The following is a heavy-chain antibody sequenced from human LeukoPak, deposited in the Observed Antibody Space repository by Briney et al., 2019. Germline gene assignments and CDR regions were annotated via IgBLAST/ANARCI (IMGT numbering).Heavy chain of an antibody. CDR2: FDPGDGET. V-gene: IGHV1-24*01. CDR3: ATVYKSGGYSWDAFDI. CDR1: GYTLTELS. D-gene: IGHD5-18*01. J-gene: IGHJ3*02. Sequence: ASVKVSCKVSGYTLTELSMHWVRQAPGKGLEWMGGFDPGDGETIYAQKFQGRVTMTEDTSTDTAYMELSSLRSEDTAVYYCATVYKSGGYSWDAFDIWGQGTMVTVSS.